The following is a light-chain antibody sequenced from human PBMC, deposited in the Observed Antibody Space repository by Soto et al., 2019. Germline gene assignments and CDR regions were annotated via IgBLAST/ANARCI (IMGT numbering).Light chain of an antibody. Sequence: QSVLTQPPSASGSPGQSVAISCSGTSSDVGGYNYVSWYQQHPGKAPKLMIYDVNKRPSGVPDRCSGSKSGNTASLTVSGLQAEDEADYYCISYAGSNKPAFGGGTKVTVL. CDR1: SSDVGGYNY. J-gene: IGLJ2*01. V-gene: IGLV2-8*01. CDR3: ISYAGSNKPA. CDR2: DVN.